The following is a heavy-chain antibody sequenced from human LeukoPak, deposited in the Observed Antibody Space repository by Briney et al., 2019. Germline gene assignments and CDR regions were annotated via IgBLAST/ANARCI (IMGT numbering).Heavy chain of an antibody. CDR1: GFTFSSYW. CDR3: ARMYSSGWYPGYYFDY. CDR2: IKQDGSEK. J-gene: IGHJ4*02. D-gene: IGHD6-19*01. Sequence: GGSLRLSCAASGFTFSSYWMSWVRQAPGKGLEWVANIKQDGSEKYYVDSVKGRFTISRDSAKNSLYLQMNSLRAEDTAVYYCARMYSSGWYPGYYFDYWGQGTLVTVSS. V-gene: IGHV3-7*01.